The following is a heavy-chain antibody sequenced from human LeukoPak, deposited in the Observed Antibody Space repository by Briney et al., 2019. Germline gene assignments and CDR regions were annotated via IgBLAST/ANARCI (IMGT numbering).Heavy chain of an antibody. J-gene: IGHJ4*02. CDR2: IVPHSGGT. CDR1: GYTLTDYY. D-gene: IGHD2-15*01. V-gene: IGHV1-2*02. Sequence: ASVKVSCKASGYTLTDYYVHWVRQAPGQDLEWMGFIVPHSGGTNYRQRFQGRVLMTRDMSIGTFYMELSSLRSDDTAVYYRSTEDKFCTTPKCGVYWGQGTLVTVSS. CDR3: STEDKFCTTPKCGVY.